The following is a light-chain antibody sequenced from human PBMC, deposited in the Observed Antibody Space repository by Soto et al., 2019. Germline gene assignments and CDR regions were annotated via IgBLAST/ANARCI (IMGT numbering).Light chain of an antibody. CDR3: QNYNRAPLT. CDR1: QCISNY. J-gene: IGKJ4*01. Sequence: DIQMTQSPSSLSASIGDRVTITCRASQCISNYLAWYQQKPGKVPKLLIYAASTLQSGVPSRFSGSGSGTDFTLTISSLQPEDFATYYCQNYNRAPLTFGGGTKVEVK. V-gene: IGKV1-27*01. CDR2: AAS.